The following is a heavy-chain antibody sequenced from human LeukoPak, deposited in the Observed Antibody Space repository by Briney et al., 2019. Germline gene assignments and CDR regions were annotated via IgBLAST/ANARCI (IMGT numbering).Heavy chain of an antibody. CDR1: GDSVSSDSAA. J-gene: IGHJ4*02. V-gene: IGHV6-1*01. CDR2: TYYRSKWYY. Sequence: SQTLSLTCAISGDSVSSDSAAWNWIRQSPSRGLEWLGRTYYRSKWYYDYAVPVKSRITLNPDTSKNQFSLQLNSVTPEDTAVYYCARKIAAAGKGNFDYWGQGTLVTVSS. CDR3: ARKIAAAGKGNFDY. D-gene: IGHD6-13*01.